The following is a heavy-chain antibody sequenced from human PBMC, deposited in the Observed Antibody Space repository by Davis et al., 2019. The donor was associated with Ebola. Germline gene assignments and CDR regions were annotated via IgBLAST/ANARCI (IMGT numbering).Heavy chain of an antibody. CDR1: GFTFSSYS. CDR3: ARDLPKYYDFWSGYFDY. J-gene: IGHJ4*02. Sequence: LSLTCAASGFTFSSYSMNWVRQAPGKGLEWVSSISSSSSYIYYADSVKGRFTISRDNAKNSLYLQMNSLRAEDTAVYYCARDLPKYYDFWSGYFDYWGQGTLVTVSS. D-gene: IGHD3-3*01. CDR2: ISSSSSYI. V-gene: IGHV3-21*04.